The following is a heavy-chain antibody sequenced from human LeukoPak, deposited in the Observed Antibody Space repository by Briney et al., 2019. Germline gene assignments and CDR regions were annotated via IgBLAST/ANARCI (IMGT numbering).Heavy chain of an antibody. D-gene: IGHD6-13*01. CDR2: IRQDGGER. CDR3: ARDGTAAGLYFDL. J-gene: IGHJ4*01. Sequence: GGSLRLSCAVSGFTFTSYWMNWVRQAPGKGLAWVASIRQDGGERSYVDSVKGRFTISRDNTKNSLYLQMSSLRAEDTAVYYCARDGTAAGLYFDLWGQGTLVTVSS. CDR1: GFTFTSYW. V-gene: IGHV3-7*01.